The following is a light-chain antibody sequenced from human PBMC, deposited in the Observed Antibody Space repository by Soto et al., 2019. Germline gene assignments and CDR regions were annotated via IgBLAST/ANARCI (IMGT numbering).Light chain of an antibody. CDR3: QQYNSYSGT. V-gene: IGKV1-5*03. CDR1: QSISSW. Sequence: DIQMTQSPSTLSASVGDRVTITCRASQSISSWLAWYQQKPGKAPKLLIYKAFSLESGVPSRFSGSGSGTEFTLTINSLQPDDFATYYCQQYNSYSGTFGQGTKVDIK. CDR2: KAF. J-gene: IGKJ1*01.